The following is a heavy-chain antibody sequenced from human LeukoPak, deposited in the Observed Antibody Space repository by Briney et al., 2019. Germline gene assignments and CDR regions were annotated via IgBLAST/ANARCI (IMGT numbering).Heavy chain of an antibody. D-gene: IGHD2-15*01. CDR2: INPNSGGT. V-gene: IGHV1-2*06. J-gene: IGHJ4*02. Sequence: ASVKVSCMASGYTFTGYYMHWVRQAPGQGLEWMGRINPNSGGTNYAQKFQGRVTMTRDTSISTAYMELSRLRSDDTAVYYCASYCSGGSRYPDYWGQGTLVTVSS. CDR3: ASYCSGGSRYPDY. CDR1: GYTFTGYY.